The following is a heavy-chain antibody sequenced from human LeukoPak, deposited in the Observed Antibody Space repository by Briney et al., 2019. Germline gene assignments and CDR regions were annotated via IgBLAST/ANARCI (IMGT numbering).Heavy chain of an antibody. CDR1: GLSFSEYW. CDR2: SNLHGTTV. Sequence: GGSLRLSCVVSGLSFSEYWMHWVRQAPGNGLVWVARSNLHGTTVDYADSVKGRFTISRDNANNTLFLQMNSLRAEDTAVYYCASAFTYVRLGDHWGQGTLVTVSS. D-gene: IGHD3-16*01. V-gene: IGHV3-74*01. CDR3: ASAFTYVRLGDH. J-gene: IGHJ4*02.